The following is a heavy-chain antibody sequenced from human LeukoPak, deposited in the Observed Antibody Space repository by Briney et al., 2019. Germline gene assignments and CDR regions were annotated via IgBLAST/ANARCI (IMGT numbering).Heavy chain of an antibody. V-gene: IGHV3-74*01. CDR3: ARISRSSGWLYFDY. D-gene: IGHD6-19*01. J-gene: IGHJ4*02. CDR2: IDNDGSNT. Sequence: TGGSLRLSCVASGFTFSSHWMHWVRQAPGKGLVWVSRIDNDGSNTNYADSVKGRFTISRDNAKNTLYLQMNSLRAEDTAVYYCARISRSSGWLYFDYWGQGTLVTVSS. CDR1: GFTFSSHW.